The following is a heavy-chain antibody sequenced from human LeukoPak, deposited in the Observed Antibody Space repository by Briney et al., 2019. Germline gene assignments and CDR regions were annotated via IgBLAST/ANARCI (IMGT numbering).Heavy chain of an antibody. CDR2: IYTSGST. Sequence: SQTLSLTCTVSGGSISSGSYYWSWIRQPAGKGLEWIGRIYTSGSTNYNPSLKSRVTISVNTSKNQFSLKLSSVTAADTAVYYCARAAVAGTGSYYWGQGTLVTVSS. CDR3: ARAAVAGTGSYY. V-gene: IGHV4-61*02. D-gene: IGHD6-19*01. CDR1: GGSISSGSYY. J-gene: IGHJ4*02.